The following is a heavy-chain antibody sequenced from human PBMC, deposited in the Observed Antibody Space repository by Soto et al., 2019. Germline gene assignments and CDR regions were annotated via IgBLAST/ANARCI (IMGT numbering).Heavy chain of an antibody. CDR3: ARDLKSGPFDY. V-gene: IGHV3-33*01. J-gene: IGHJ4*02. CDR2: IWYDGSNK. Sequence: LRLSCAASGFTFNIYVMHWVRQAPGKGLEWVAVIWYDGSNKYCADSVKGRFTISRDNSKNTLYLQMNSLRAEDTAIYYCARDLKSGPFDYWGQGTLVTVSS. D-gene: IGHD2-8*02. CDR1: GFTFNIYV.